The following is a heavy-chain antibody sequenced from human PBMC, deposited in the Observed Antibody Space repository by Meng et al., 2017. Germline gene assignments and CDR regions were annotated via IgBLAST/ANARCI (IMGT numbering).Heavy chain of an antibody. Sequence: GESLKISCAASGFTFSSYAMSWVRQAPGKGLEWVSAISGSGGSTYYADSAKGRFTISRDNSKNTLYLQMNSLRAEDTAVYYCAKAVTYYYDSSGYYPTYYFDYWGQGTLVTVSS. D-gene: IGHD3-22*01. J-gene: IGHJ4*02. V-gene: IGHV3-23*01. CDR3: AKAVTYYYDSSGYYPTYYFDY. CDR1: GFTFSSYA. CDR2: ISGSGGST.